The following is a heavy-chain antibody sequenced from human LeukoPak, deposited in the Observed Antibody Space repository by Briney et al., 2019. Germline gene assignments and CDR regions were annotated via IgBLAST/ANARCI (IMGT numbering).Heavy chain of an antibody. V-gene: IGHV4-39*07. J-gene: IGHJ4*02. CDR2: IYYSGST. D-gene: IGHD4-17*01. CDR1: GASISSSSYY. CDR3: ARDATTVTWYYFDY. Sequence: SETLSLTCTVSGASISSSSYYWGWIRQPPGKGLEWIGSIYYSGSTYYNPSLKSRVTISVDTSKNQFSLKLSSVTAADTAVYYCARDATTVTWYYFDYWGQGTLVTVSS.